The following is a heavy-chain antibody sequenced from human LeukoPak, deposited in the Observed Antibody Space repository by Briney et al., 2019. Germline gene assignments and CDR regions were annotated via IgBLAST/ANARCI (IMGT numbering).Heavy chain of an antibody. V-gene: IGHV3-23*01. Sequence: GGSLRLSCAASGFTLNNYAMNCVRQAPGKGLEWVSLISSSGDATYYADSVQGRFTISRDNSRNTLYLHIDSLRVEDTATYYCARGTTDLDYWGQGTRVIVSS. J-gene: IGHJ4*02. CDR1: GFTLNNYA. CDR3: ARGTTDLDY. D-gene: IGHD1-14*01. CDR2: ISSSGDAT.